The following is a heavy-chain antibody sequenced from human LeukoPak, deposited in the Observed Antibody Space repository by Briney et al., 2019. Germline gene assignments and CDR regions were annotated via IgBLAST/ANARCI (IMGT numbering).Heavy chain of an antibody. CDR3: EAGGGGMDV. CDR1: GFTFSSYW. CDR2: IKQDGSEK. D-gene: IGHD2-15*01. Sequence: GGSLRLSCAASGFTFSSYWTSWVRQAPGKGLEWVANIKQDGSEKYYVDSVKGRFTISRDNAKNSLYLQMNSLRAEDTAVYYCEAGGGGMDVWGQGTTVTVCS. V-gene: IGHV3-7*03. J-gene: IGHJ6*02.